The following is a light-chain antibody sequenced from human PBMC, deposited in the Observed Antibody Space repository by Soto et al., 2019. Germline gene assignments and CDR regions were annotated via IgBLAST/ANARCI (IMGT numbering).Light chain of an antibody. V-gene: IGKV3-20*01. CDR1: QSVSSSY. Sequence: EIVLTQSPCILSLSPGEIAILSCRASQSVSSSYLAWFQLKPGQAPRLLIYGASSRATFIPDRFSGSGSGTGFTITNSRIGPGDFAVYYCQQYGSSPLTFGGETKVAIK. J-gene: IGKJ4*01. CDR3: QQYGSSPLT. CDR2: GAS.